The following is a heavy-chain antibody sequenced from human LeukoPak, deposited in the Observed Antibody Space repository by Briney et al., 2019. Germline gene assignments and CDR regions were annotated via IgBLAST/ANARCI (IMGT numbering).Heavy chain of an antibody. Sequence: SETLSLTCTVSGGSISSSSYYWGWIRQPPGKGLEWIGSIYYSGSTYYNPSLKSRVTISVDTSKNQFSLKLSSVTAADTAVYYCARRAYYGSGSYSAYNWFDPWGQGTLVTVSS. CDR1: GGSISSSSYY. V-gene: IGHV4-39*01. J-gene: IGHJ5*02. D-gene: IGHD3-10*01. CDR3: ARRAYYGSGSYSAYNWFDP. CDR2: IYYSGST.